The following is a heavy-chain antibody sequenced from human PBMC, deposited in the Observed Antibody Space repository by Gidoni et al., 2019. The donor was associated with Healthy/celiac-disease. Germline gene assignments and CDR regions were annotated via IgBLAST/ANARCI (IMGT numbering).Heavy chain of an antibody. Sequence: EVQLLESGGGLVQPGGSLRLSCAAAGFTFSSYAMSWVRQAPGKGWECGSAISGSGGSLDYADAVKGRFTISRDNSKNTLYLQMNSLMAEYTVVYYCASRIARDAFDIWGQGTMVTVSS. J-gene: IGHJ3*02. D-gene: IGHD6-13*01. CDR1: GFTFSSYA. CDR3: ASRIARDAFDI. V-gene: IGHV3-23*01. CDR2: ISGSGGSL.